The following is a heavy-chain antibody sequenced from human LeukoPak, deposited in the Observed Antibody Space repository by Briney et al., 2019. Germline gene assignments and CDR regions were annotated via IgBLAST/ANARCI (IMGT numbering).Heavy chain of an antibody. V-gene: IGHV3-30-3*01. CDR3: AREPIAAAGEFDY. CDR1: GFTFSSYA. CDR2: ISYDGSNK. Sequence: GGSLRLSCAASGFTFSSYAMSWVRQAPGKGLEWVAVISYDGSNKYYADSVKGRFTISRDNSKNTLYLQMNSLRAEDTAVYYCAREPIAAAGEFDYWGQGTLVTVSS. J-gene: IGHJ4*02. D-gene: IGHD6-13*01.